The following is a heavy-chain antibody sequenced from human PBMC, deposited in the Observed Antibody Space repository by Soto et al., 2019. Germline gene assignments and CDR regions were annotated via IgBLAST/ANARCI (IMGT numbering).Heavy chain of an antibody. D-gene: IGHD5-12*01. CDR2: IRSRTYGGTT. Sequence: HPGGSLRLSCTTSGFTFDYDAMSWVRQAPGKGLEWVGFIRSRTYGGTTEYAASVKGRFTISRDDSKSIAYLQMNSLKTADTAVYYCTRTLRGGYDSHFVSWGQGTLVTVSS. V-gene: IGHV3-49*04. CDR3: TRTLRGGYDSHFVS. J-gene: IGHJ4*02. CDR1: GFTFDYDA.